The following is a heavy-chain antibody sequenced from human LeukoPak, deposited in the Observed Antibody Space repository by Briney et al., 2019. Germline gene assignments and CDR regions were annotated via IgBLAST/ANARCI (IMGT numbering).Heavy chain of an antibody. D-gene: IGHD5-12*01. CDR1: GGTFSSYA. CDR3: ARIRLSVATRYKGDLRSGAFDI. J-gene: IGHJ3*02. CDR2: IIPILGIA. V-gene: IGHV1-69*04. Sequence: SVKVSCKASGGTFSSYAISWVRQAPGQGLEWMGRIIPILGIANYAQKFQGRVTITADKSTSTAYMELSSLRSEDTAVYYCARIRLSVATRYKGDLRSGAFDIWGQGTMVTVSS.